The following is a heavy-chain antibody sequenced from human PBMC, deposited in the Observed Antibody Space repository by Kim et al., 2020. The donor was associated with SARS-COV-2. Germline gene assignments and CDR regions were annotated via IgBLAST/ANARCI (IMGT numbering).Heavy chain of an antibody. CDR1: GYTFTSYG. CDR2: ISAYNGNT. Sequence: ASVKVSCKASGYTFTSYGISWVRQAPGQGLEWMGWISAYNGNTNYAQKLQGRVTMTTDTSTSTAYMELRSLRSDDTAVYYCARVRVRVYSSSWGDAFDIWGQGTMVTVSS. J-gene: IGHJ3*02. CDR3: ARVRVRVYSSSWGDAFDI. V-gene: IGHV1-18*01. D-gene: IGHD6-13*01.